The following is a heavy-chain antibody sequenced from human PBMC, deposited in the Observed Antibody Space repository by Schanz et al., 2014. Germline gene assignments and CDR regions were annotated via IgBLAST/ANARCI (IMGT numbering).Heavy chain of an antibody. CDR3: AGTYCSSTSCYTGYYYMDV. D-gene: IGHD2-2*02. Sequence: QVQLVQSGAEVKKPGPSVKVSCTASGGTFSSYTISWIRQAPGQGLEWMGRIIPVLAIADYAQKFQGRVTITADKSTSTAYMELTSLRSEDTAVYYCAGTYCSSTSCYTGYYYMDVWGKGTTVTVSS. J-gene: IGHJ6*03. CDR1: GGTFSSYT. CDR2: IIPVLAIA. V-gene: IGHV1-69*02.